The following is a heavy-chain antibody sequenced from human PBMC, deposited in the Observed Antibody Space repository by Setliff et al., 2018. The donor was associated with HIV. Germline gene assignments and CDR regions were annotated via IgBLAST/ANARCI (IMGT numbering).Heavy chain of an antibody. CDR1: GFTFSSYG. Sequence: GGSLRLSCAASGFTFSSYGMHWVRQAPGKGLEWVAVILYDGYSKYYADSVKGRFTISRDNSKNTLYLQMNSLRAEDTAVYYCAAHVRIAATGTGYWGQGTLVTVSS. CDR2: ILYDGYSK. V-gene: IGHV3-30*03. J-gene: IGHJ4*02. CDR3: AAHVRIAATGTGY. D-gene: IGHD6-13*01.